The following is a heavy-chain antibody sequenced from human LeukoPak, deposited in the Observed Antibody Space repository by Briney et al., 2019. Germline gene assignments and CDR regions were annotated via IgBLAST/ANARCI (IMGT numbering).Heavy chain of an antibody. CDR2: IYSGGST. CDR1: GLTVSSNY. D-gene: IGHD6-19*01. CDR3: ASRIAVAGTLAFDI. J-gene: IGHJ3*02. V-gene: IGHV3-53*01. Sequence: QSGGSLRLSCAASGLTVSSNYMSWVRQAPGKGLEWVSVIYSGGSTYYADSVKGRFTISRDNSKNTLYLQMNSLRAEDTGVYYCASRIAVAGTLAFDIWGQGTMVTVSS.